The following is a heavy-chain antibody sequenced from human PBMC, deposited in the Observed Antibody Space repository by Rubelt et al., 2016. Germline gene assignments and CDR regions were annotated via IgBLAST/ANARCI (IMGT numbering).Heavy chain of an antibody. V-gene: IGHV4-39*01. J-gene: IGHJ5*01. CDR2: VYYSGST. CDR1: GGSISSSSYY. D-gene: IGHD2-15*01. CDR3: ARGVVGAPGRKRRWNWFDS. Sequence: QLQLQESGPGLVKPSETLSLTCTVSGGSISSSSYYWGWIRQPPGKGLEWIGSVYYSGSTYYNPSLKSRVTISIDPSKNQFSRELTSGTAADRAGDYCARGVVGAPGRKRRWNWFDSWGQGTLGTVSS.